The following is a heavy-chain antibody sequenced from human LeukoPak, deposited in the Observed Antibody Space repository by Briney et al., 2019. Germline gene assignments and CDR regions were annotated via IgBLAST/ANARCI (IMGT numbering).Heavy chain of an antibody. CDR2: IYYSGST. CDR1: GGSISSHY. J-gene: IGHJ3*02. CDR3: ARGSNYDFWIIDLGGPDAFDI. Sequence: SETLSLTCTVSGGSISSHYWSWIRQPPGKGLEWIGYIYYSGSTNYNPSLKSRVTISVDTSKNQFSLKLSSVTAADTAVYYCARGSNYDFWIIDLGGPDAFDIWGQGTMVTVSS. D-gene: IGHD3-3*01. V-gene: IGHV4-59*11.